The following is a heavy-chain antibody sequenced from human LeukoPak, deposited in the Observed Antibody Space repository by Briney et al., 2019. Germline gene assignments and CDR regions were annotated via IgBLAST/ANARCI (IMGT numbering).Heavy chain of an antibody. CDR2: IYYSGST. CDR1: GGSISSYY. D-gene: IGHD6-19*01. Sequence: SETLSLTCTVSGGSISSYYWSWIRQPPGKGLEWIGYIYYSGSTNYNPSLKSRVTISVDTSKNQFSLKLTSVTAADTAVYYCARSRDSSGWYWFDPWGQGTLVTVSS. J-gene: IGHJ5*02. V-gene: IGHV4-59*12. CDR3: ARSRDSSGWYWFDP.